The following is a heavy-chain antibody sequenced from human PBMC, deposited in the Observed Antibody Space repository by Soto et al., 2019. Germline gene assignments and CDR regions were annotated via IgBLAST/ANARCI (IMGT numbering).Heavy chain of an antibody. CDR2: IYYSGST. D-gene: IGHD3-10*01. J-gene: IGHJ4*02. Sequence: SETLSLTCTVSGGSISSSSYYWGWIRQPPGKGLEWIGSIYYSGSTYYNPSLKSRGTISVDTSKNQFSLKLSSVTAADTAVYYCARLGADYYGSGSYYNLDYWGQGTLVTVSS. V-gene: IGHV4-39*01. CDR3: ARLGADYYGSGSYYNLDY. CDR1: GGSISSSSYY.